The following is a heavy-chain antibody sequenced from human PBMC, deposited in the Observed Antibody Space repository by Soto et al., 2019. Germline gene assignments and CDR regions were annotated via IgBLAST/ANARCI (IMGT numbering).Heavy chain of an antibody. D-gene: IGHD1-26*01. Sequence: EVQLLESGGGLVQPGGSLRLSCAASGFTFISYAMRWFRQAPVKGLEWVSAISGSGGSTYYADSVKGRFTISRDNSKNTLYLQMNSLRAEDTAVYYCARRGSGSYYDYWGQGTLVTVSS. CDR3: ARRGSGSYYDY. V-gene: IGHV3-23*01. CDR2: ISGSGGST. J-gene: IGHJ4*02. CDR1: GFTFISYA.